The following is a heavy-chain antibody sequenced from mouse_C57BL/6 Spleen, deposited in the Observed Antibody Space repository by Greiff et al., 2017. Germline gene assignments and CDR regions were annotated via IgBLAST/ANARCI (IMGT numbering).Heavy chain of an antibody. CDR1: GYTFTSYW. J-gene: IGHJ2*01. CDR2: IDPSDSYT. CDR3: ARRGYGNYFDY. D-gene: IGHD2-1*01. Sequence: QVHVKQPGAELVKPGASVKLSCKASGYTFTSYWMQWVKQRPGQGLEWIGEIDPSDSYTNYNQKFKGKATLTVDTSSSTAYMQLSSLTSEDSAVYYCARRGYGNYFDYWGQGTTLTVSS. V-gene: IGHV1-50*01.